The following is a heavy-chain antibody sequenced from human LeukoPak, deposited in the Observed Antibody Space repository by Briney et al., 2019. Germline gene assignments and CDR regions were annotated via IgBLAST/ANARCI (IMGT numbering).Heavy chain of an antibody. J-gene: IGHJ6*02. CDR3: AKDLTLSPTYYDISTGYYANYYYYGMDV. V-gene: IGHV3-23*01. D-gene: IGHD3-9*01. CDR1: GFTFSSYA. Sequence: GGSLRLSCAASGFTFSSYAMSWVRQAPGKGLEWVSAISGSGGSTYYADSVKGRFTISRDNSKNTLYLQMNSLRAEDTAVYYCAKDLTLSPTYYDISTGYYANYYYYGMDVWGQGTTVTVSS. CDR2: ISGSGGST.